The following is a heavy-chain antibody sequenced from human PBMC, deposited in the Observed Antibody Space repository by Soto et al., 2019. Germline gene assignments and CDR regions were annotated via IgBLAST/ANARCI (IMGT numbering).Heavy chain of an antibody. V-gene: IGHV1-46*03. J-gene: IGHJ3*02. D-gene: IGHD2-21*01. CDR1: GYTFTNYY. CDR3: TRHGDYSISFGAFDI. CDR2: INPSGGTT. Sequence: ASVKVSCTASGYTFTNYYLHWVRQAPGQGLEWMGIINPSGGTTTYAQEFQGRVTMTRDTSTSTGYMELSSLRSEDTAIYYCTRHGDYSISFGAFDIWGQGTMVTVSS.